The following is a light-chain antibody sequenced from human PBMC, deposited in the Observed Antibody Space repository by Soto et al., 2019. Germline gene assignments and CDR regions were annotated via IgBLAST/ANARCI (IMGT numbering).Light chain of an antibody. CDR1: QSVDTNY. V-gene: IGKV3-20*01. CDR3: QQYGSSPYT. CDR2: GAS. J-gene: IGKJ2*01. Sequence: EIVLTQSPDTLSLSPGERATLSCRASQSVDTNYLAWYQQKPGQPPRLLIYGASSRATGIPDRFSGSGSGTDFTLTISRLEPEDFAVYYCQQYGSSPYTFGQGTKLEIK.